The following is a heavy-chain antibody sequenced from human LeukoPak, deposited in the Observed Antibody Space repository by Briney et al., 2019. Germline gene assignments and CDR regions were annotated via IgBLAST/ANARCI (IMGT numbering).Heavy chain of an antibody. CDR1: AGSMSGYY. CDR3: ARRAKSAYYFDY. J-gene: IGHJ4*02. Sequence: SETLSLTCTVSAGSMSGYYWSWIRQPPGKGVEWIGYIFSSGATNYNPSLKSRVTISVDTSKNQFSLKLSSVTAADTAVYYCARRAKSAYYFDYWGQGTVVTVSS. CDR2: IFSSGAT. V-gene: IGHV4-59*08. D-gene: IGHD2/OR15-2a*01.